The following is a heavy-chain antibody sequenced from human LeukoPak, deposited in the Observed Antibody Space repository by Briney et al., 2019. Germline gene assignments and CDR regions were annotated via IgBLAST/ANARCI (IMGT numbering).Heavy chain of an antibody. CDR2: INYSGST. J-gene: IGHJ6*03. D-gene: IGHD2-15*01. CDR1: GGSISSSTYY. V-gene: IGHV4-39*01. CDR3: ASRGKYCSGGGCFPNYMDV. Sequence: PSETLSLTCTVSGGSISSSTYYWGWIRQPPEKGLEWIGSINYSGSTYYSPSLRTRVNISVDTSKNQFSLKLNSVTAADTAVYYCASRGKYCSGGGCFPNYMDVWGKGTTVTVSS.